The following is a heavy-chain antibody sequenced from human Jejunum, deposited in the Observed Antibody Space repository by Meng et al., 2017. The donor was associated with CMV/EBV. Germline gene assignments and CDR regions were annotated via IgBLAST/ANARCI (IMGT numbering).Heavy chain of an antibody. Sequence: EFTFSCWEMNWVRKIPGKGLEWISYISASTTAIYYAGSVKGRFTISRDNVKNSLYLLMESLRAEDTAIYYCVRGGSSGTLKYFDYWGQGALVTVSS. CDR3: VRGGSSGTLKYFDY. D-gene: IGHD3-3*01. CDR1: EFTFSCWE. J-gene: IGHJ4*02. CDR2: ISASTTAI. V-gene: IGHV3-48*03.